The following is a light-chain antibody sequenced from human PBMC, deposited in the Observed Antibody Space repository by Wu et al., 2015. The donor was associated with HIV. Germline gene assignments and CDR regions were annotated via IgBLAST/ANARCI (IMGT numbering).Light chain of an antibody. J-gene: IGKJ1*01. V-gene: IGKV1-8*01. CDR3: QQYYSYPRM. CDR1: ESISSY. Sequence: AIRITQSPSSLSASTGDRVTITCRANESISSYLAWYQQKAGEAPKVLIYAASTLQSGVPSRFSGSGSGTDFTLTISCLQSEXFASYYCQQYYSYPRMFGQGTKVEIK. CDR2: AAS.